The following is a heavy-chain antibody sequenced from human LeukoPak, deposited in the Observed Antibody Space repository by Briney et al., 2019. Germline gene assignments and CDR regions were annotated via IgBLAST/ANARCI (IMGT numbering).Heavy chain of an antibody. V-gene: IGHV3-21*06. CDR1: GFTFSSYS. D-gene: IGHD1-26*01. Sequence: PGGSLRLSCAASGFTFSSYSMNWVRQAPGEGLEWVSSISSSSSYIYYADSVKGRFTISRDNAKNSLYLQMNSLRAEDTAVYYCARAGSGRSPDWFDPWGQGTLVTVSS. CDR2: ISSSSSYI. CDR3: ARAGSGRSPDWFDP. J-gene: IGHJ5*02.